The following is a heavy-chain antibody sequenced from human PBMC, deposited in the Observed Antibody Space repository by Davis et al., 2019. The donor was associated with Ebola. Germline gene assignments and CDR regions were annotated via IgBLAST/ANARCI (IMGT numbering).Heavy chain of an antibody. CDR2: ISSSSSYI. CDR1: GFTFSSYS. V-gene: IGHV3-21*01. J-gene: IGHJ4*02. D-gene: IGHD1-26*01. Sequence: GESLKISCAASGFTFSSYSMNWVRQAPGKGLEWVSSISSSSSYIYYADSVKGRFTISRDNAKNSLYLQMNSLRAEDTAVYYCARDKVGHFDYWGQGTLVTVSS. CDR3: ARDKVGHFDY.